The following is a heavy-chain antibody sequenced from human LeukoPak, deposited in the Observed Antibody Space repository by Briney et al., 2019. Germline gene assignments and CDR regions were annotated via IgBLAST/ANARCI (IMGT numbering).Heavy chain of an antibody. Sequence: PSETLSLTCTVSGGSISSSSYYWDWIRQPPGKGLEWIGSIYYSGSTYYNPSLKSRVTISVDTSKNQFSLKLSSVTAADTAVYYCARHGSSGWYTGYNWFDPWGQGTLVTVSS. D-gene: IGHD6-19*01. CDR1: GGSISSSSYY. J-gene: IGHJ5*02. V-gene: IGHV4-39*01. CDR2: IYYSGST. CDR3: ARHGSSGWYTGYNWFDP.